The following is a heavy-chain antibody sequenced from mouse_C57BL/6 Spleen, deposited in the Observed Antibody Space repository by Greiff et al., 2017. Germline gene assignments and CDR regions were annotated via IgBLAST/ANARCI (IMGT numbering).Heavy chain of an antibody. V-gene: IGHV1-80*01. J-gene: IGHJ1*03. CDR3: ARADGYRDWYLDV. CDR1: GYAFSSYW. Sequence: QVQLQQSGAELVKPGASVKISCKASGYAFSSYWMNWVKQRPGKGLEWIGQIYPGDGDTNYNGKFKGKATLTADKSSSTAYMQLSSLTSEDSAVYFCARADGYRDWYLDVWGTGTTVTVSS. CDR2: IYPGDGDT. D-gene: IGHD2-3*01.